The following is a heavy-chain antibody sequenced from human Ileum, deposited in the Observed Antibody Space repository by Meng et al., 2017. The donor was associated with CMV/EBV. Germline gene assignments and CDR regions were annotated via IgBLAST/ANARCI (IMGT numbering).Heavy chain of an antibody. J-gene: IGHJ5*02. D-gene: IGHD6-19*01. V-gene: IGHV4-4*02. CDR2: IYHTGIT. CDR1: SKW. Sequence: SKWWSWVRQPPGKGLEWIGEIYHTGITNYSPSLKSRVTISVDKSKNQFSLNLKSVTAADTAVYYCAKAHYNSGWNGCYFDPWGQGTLVTVSS. CDR3: AKAHYNSGWNGCYFDP.